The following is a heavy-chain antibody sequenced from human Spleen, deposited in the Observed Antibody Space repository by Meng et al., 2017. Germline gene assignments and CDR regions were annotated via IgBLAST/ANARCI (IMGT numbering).Heavy chain of an antibody. Sequence: HVQAQPGVAGIVPPAEAPFLSFCCPCGSFSDYYCSWIRQPPGKGLEWIGEINHSGSTNYNPSLESRATISVDTSQNNLSLKLSSVTAADSAVYYCARGPTTMAHDFDYWGQGTLVTVSS. J-gene: IGHJ4*02. V-gene: IGHV4-34*01. D-gene: IGHD4-11*01. CDR3: ARGPTTMAHDFDY. CDR1: CGSFSDYY. CDR2: INHSGST.